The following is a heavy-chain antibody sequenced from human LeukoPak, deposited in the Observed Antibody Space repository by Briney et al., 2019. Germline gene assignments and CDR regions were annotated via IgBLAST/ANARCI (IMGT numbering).Heavy chain of an antibody. J-gene: IGHJ4*02. V-gene: IGHV3-23*01. CDR1: GFTFSSYA. D-gene: IGHD6-19*01. CDR3: AEPISSGWYSFDY. CDR2: ISGSGGST. Sequence: PGGSLRLSCAASGFTFSSYAMSWVRQAPGKGLEWVSAISGSGGSTYSADSVKGRFTISRDNSKNTLYLQINSLRAEDTAVYYCAEPISSGWYSFDYWGQGTLVTVSS.